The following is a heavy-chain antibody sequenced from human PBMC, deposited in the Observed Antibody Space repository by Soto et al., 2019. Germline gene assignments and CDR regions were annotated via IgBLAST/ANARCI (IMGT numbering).Heavy chain of an antibody. V-gene: IGHV5-10-1*01. CDR3: ARGGSYYNYYYGMDV. D-gene: IGHD1-26*01. J-gene: IGHJ6*02. CDR2: IDPSDSYT. CDR1: GYSFTSYW. Sequence: GESLKISCKGSGYSFTSYWISWVRQMPGKGLEWMGRIDPSDSYTNYSPSFQGHVTISADKSISTAYLQWSSLKALDTAMYYCARGGSYYNYYYGMDVWGQGTTVTVSS.